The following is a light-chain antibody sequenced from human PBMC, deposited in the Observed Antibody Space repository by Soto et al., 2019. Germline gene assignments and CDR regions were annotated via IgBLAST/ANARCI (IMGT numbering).Light chain of an antibody. J-gene: IGKJ5*01. CDR2: KAS. V-gene: IGKV1-5*03. CDR3: QQYNSYPLT. CDR1: QSISSW. Sequence: DIQMTQSPSTLSASVGDRVTITCRASQSISSWLAWYQQKPGKAPKLLIYKASSLETGVTSRFSGSGSGTESTLTISSLQPDDFATYYCQQYNSYPLTFGQGTRLEIK.